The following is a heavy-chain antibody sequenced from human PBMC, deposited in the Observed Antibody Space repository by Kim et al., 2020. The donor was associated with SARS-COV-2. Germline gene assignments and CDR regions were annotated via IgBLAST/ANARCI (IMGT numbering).Heavy chain of an antibody. J-gene: IGHJ4*02. Sequence: SETLSLTCTVSGGSISSRDYYWGWIRQPPGKGLEWIGSIYYSETTYYNPSLKSRGTISIDTSKNQFSLKRRPVTAADTAAYYCARRGDYWGQGTLVTVSS. CDR1: GGSISSRDYY. V-gene: IGHV4-39*01. CDR2: IYYSETT. D-gene: IGHD3-10*01. CDR3: ARRGDY.